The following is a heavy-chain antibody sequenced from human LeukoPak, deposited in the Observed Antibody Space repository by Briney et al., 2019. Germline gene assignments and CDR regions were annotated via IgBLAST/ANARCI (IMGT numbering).Heavy chain of an antibody. V-gene: IGHV1-2*02. J-gene: IGHJ6*03. D-gene: IGHD2-2*01. Sequence: GASVTVSCKASGYTFTGYYMHWVRQAPGQGLEWMGWINPNSGGTNYAQKFQGRVTMTRDTSISTAYMELSRLRSDDTAVYYCAISIVVVPAAMDYYMDVWGKGTTVTVSS. CDR1: GYTFTGYY. CDR3: AISIVVVPAAMDYYMDV. CDR2: INPNSGGT.